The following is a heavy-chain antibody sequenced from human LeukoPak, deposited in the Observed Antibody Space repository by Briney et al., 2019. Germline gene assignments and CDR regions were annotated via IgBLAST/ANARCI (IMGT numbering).Heavy chain of an antibody. CDR2: IKQDGSDK. Sequence: GGSLRLSCAVSGFPFTNYWMTWVRQAPGKGLEWVANIKQDGSDKNYVDSVKGRFTISRDNAKKLLYLQMNSLRAEDTAVYYCARDLPDVLTGYSDIAFDIWGQGTMGTVSS. CDR1: GFPFTNYW. D-gene: IGHD3-9*01. CDR3: ARDLPDVLTGYSDIAFDI. V-gene: IGHV3-7*03. J-gene: IGHJ3*02.